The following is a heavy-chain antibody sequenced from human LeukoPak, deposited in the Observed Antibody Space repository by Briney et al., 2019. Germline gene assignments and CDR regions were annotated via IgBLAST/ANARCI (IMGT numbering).Heavy chain of an antibody. CDR3: ARQLYYYGSGSFSGFDY. Sequence: NTSETLSLTCTVSGGSISSYYWSWIRQPPGKGLEWIGYTYYSGSTNYNPSLKSRVTISVDTSKNQFSLKLSSVTAADTAVYYCARQLYYYGSGSFSGFDYWGQGTLVTVSS. D-gene: IGHD3-10*01. CDR2: TYYSGST. CDR1: GGSISSYY. J-gene: IGHJ4*02. V-gene: IGHV4-59*01.